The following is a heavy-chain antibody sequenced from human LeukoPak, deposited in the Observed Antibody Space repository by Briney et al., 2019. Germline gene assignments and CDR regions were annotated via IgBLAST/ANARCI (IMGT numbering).Heavy chain of an antibody. J-gene: IGHJ4*02. Sequence: SETLSLTCTVSGGSISSSSYYWGWIRQPPGKGLEWIGSIYYSGSTYYSPSLKSRVTISVDTSKNQFSLKLSSVTAADAAVYYCASAYDSSGYYPFDYWGQGTLVTVSS. V-gene: IGHV4-39*01. CDR3: ASAYDSSGYYPFDY. CDR2: IYYSGST. D-gene: IGHD3-22*01. CDR1: GGSISSSSYY.